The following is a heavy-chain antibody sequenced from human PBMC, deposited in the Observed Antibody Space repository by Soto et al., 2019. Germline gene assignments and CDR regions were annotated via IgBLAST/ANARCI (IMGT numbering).Heavy chain of an antibody. CDR2: IYWYDDK. Sequence: QITLKESGPTLVKPTQTLTLNCPFSGFSLSTSGLGVGWIRQPPGKALEWLGIIYWYDDKPYSPSLLSRFTINKDNYKHQVFLTMTKMDPVDTATYYCAQAYKNNFFHDGCAIWGQGTMVTVSS. V-gene: IGHV2-5*01. J-gene: IGHJ3*02. CDR3: AQAYKNNFFHDGCAI. CDR1: GFSLSTSGLG. D-gene: IGHD1-1*01.